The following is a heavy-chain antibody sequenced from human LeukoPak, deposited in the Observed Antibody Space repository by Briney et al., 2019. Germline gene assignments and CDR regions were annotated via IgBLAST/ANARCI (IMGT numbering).Heavy chain of an antibody. CDR2: ISYDGSNK. D-gene: IGHD5-12*01. CDR1: GFTFSSYG. Sequence: GGSLRLSCAASGFTFSSYGMHWVRQAPGKGLEWVAVISYDGSNKYYADSVKGRFTISRDNSKNTLYLQMNSLRAEDTAVYYCAKGKEIVATIPDEGDYWSQGTLVTVSS. CDR3: AKGKEIVATIPDEGDY. J-gene: IGHJ4*02. V-gene: IGHV3-30*18.